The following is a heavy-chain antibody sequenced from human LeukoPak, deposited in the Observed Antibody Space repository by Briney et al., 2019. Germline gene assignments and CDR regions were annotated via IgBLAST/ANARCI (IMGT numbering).Heavy chain of an antibody. J-gene: IGHJ4*02. Sequence: PSETLSLTCTVSGGFISSSSYYWGWIRQPPGKGLEWIGSIYYSGSTYYNPSLKSRVTISVDTSKNQFSLKLSSVTAADTAVYYCARQPPSVGVVGATGKFDYWGQGTLVTVSS. D-gene: IGHD1-26*01. CDR2: IYYSGST. CDR3: ARQPPSVGVVGATGKFDY. V-gene: IGHV4-39*01. CDR1: GGFISSSSYY.